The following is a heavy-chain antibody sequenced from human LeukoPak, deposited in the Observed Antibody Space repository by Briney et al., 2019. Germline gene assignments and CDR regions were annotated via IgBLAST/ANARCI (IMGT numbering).Heavy chain of an antibody. CDR1: GFTFSSYE. V-gene: IGHV3-48*03. D-gene: IGHD4-17*01. Sequence: GGSLRPSCAASGFTFSSYEMNWVRQAPGKGLEWVSYISSSGSTIYYADSVKGRFTISRDNAKNSLYLQMNSLRAEDTAVYYCARGAYGDYGGGSDYWGQGTLVTVSS. CDR2: ISSSGSTI. CDR3: ARGAYGDYGGGSDY. J-gene: IGHJ4*02.